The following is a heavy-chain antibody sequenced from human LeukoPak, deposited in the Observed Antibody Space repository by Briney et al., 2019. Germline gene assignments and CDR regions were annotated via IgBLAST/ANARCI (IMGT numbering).Heavy chain of an antibody. D-gene: IGHD6-19*01. CDR1: GFTFSSYA. J-gene: IGHJ5*02. CDR2: ISGSGGST. V-gene: IGHV3-23*01. CDR3: AKETYSSGWFPHFSWFDP. Sequence: PGGSLRLSCAASGFTFSSYAMSWVRQAPGKGLEWVSAISGSGGSTYYADSVKGRFTISRDNSKNTLYLQMNSLRAEDTAVYYCAKETYSSGWFPHFSWFDPWGQGTLVTVSS.